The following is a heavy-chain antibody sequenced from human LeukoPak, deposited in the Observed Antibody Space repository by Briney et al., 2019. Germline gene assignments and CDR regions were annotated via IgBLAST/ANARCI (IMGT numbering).Heavy chain of an antibody. CDR1: GFTFSNYA. Sequence: GRSLRLSCAASGFTFSNYAMHWVRQAPGKGLEWVALMSYDGSHQYYADSVKGRFTISRDNSKNTLFLQMNSLRAEDTAVYYCAKLAGIRGWFVYYFDYWGQGTLVTVS. V-gene: IGHV3-30*07. CDR3: AKLAGIRGWFVYYFDY. D-gene: IGHD6-19*01. J-gene: IGHJ4*02. CDR2: MSYDGSHQ.